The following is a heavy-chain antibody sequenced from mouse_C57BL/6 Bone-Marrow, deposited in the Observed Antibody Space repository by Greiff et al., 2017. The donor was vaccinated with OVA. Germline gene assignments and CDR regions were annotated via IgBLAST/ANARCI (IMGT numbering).Heavy chain of an antibody. CDR2: INPNNGGT. V-gene: IGHV1-22*01. D-gene: IGHD2-2*01. CDR1: GYTFTDYN. Sequence: VQLQQSGPELVKPGASVKMSCKASGYTFTDYNMHWVKQSHGKSLEWIGYINPNNGGTSYNQKFKGKGTLTVNKSSSTAYMELRSLTSEDSAVYYCARRGYYGYGSWFAYWGQGTLVTVSA. CDR3: ARRGYYGYGSWFAY. J-gene: IGHJ3*01.